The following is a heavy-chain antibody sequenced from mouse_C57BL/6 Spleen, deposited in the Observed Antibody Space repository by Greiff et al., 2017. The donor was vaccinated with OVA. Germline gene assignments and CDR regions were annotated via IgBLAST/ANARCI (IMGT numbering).Heavy chain of an antibody. V-gene: IGHV5-9-1*02. J-gene: IGHJ3*01. CDR1: GFTFSSYA. CDR2: ISSGGDYI. Sequence: EVKLVESGEGLVKPGGSLKLSCAASGFTFSSYAMSWVRQTPEKRLEWVAYISSGGDYIYYAATVKGRFTISRDNARNTLYLQMSSLKSEDTAMYYCTRDHDYVFAYWGQGTLVTVSA. D-gene: IGHD2-4*01. CDR3: TRDHDYVFAY.